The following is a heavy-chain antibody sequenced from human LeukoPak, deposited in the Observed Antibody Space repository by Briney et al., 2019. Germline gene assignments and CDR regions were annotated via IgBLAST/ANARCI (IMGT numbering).Heavy chain of an antibody. CDR2: ISYDGSNK. Sequence: GSLRLSCAASGFTFSSYGMHWVRQAPGKGLEWVAVISYDGSNKYYADSVKGRFTISRDNSKNTLYLQMNSLRAEDTAVYYCAKELLGPTRGYSGYDPYYFDYWGQGTLVTVSS. CDR3: AKELLGPTRGYSGYDPYYFDY. D-gene: IGHD5-12*01. J-gene: IGHJ4*02. V-gene: IGHV3-30*18. CDR1: GFTFSSYG.